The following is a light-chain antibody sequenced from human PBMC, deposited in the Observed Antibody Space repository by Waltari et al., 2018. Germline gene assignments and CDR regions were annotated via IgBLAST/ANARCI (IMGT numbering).Light chain of an antibody. CDR3: ATWDDSLNAWM. V-gene: IGLV1-44*01. CDR2: GNN. CDR1: STNIGSTT. Sequence: QSVLTQPPSASGTPGPRVTISCSGSSTNIGSTTVTWYQHLPGTAPKLLIYGNNQRPSGVPDRFSGSKSGTSASLAISGLQSEDEADYYCATWDDSLNAWMFGGGTKLTAL. J-gene: IGLJ3*02.